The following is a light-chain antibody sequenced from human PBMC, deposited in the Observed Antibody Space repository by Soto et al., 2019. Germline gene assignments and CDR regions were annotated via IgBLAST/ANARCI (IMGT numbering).Light chain of an antibody. CDR1: QSVSSSH. Sequence: EIVLTQSPGTLSLSPGERATLSCKASQSVSSSHLAWYQRKVGQPPRLLLHETSTRATGIPDRFSGSGSGTDFTLTISRLEPEDFAMYYCQQFGNSLYTFGQGTKVYIK. V-gene: IGKV3-20*01. CDR2: ETS. J-gene: IGKJ2*01. CDR3: QQFGNSLYT.